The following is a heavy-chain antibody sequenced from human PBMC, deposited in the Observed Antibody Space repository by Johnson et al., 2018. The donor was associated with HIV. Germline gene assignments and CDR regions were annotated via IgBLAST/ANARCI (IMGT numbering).Heavy chain of an antibody. V-gene: IGHV3-23*04. Sequence: VQLVESGGDLVKPGGSLRLSCAASGFIFSDYYMTWIRQAPGKGLEWVSAISGSGGSTYYADSVKGRFTISRDNSKNTLYLQMNSLRAEDTAVYYCAKTAWVFEGDAFDIWGQGTLVTVSS. J-gene: IGHJ3*02. CDR3: AKTAWVFEGDAFDI. D-gene: IGHD3-3*01. CDR2: ISGSGGST. CDR1: GFIFSDYY.